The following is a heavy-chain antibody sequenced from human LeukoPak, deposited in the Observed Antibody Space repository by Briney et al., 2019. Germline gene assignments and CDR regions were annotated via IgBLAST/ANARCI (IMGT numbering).Heavy chain of an antibody. J-gene: IGHJ6*02. CDR3: ARTTGYSSGWDHYFYSGLDV. Sequence: GGSLRLSCAASGVTFSGYSVNWVRQAPGQGLEWVSAITATGLHIYYADSVKGRFTISRDNAKNSLYLQMNSLRVEDTAVYYCARTTGYSSGWDHYFYSGLDVWGQGTTVTVSS. D-gene: IGHD6-25*01. V-gene: IGHV3-21*01. CDR1: GVTFSGYS. CDR2: ITATGLHI.